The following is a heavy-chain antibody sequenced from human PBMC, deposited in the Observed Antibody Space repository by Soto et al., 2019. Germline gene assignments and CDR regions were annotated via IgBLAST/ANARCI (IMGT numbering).Heavy chain of an antibody. D-gene: IGHD3-3*01. CDR3: ARGYYDFWSGYLNWFDP. CDR2: IYYSGST. J-gene: IGHJ5*02. V-gene: IGHV4-59*08. Sequence: SETLSVICTVSGSAISRYYWSWIRQPPGKGLEWIGYIYYSGSTNYNPSLKSRVTISVDTSKNQFSLKLSSVTAADTAVYYCARGYYDFWSGYLNWFDPWGQGTLVTVSS. CDR1: GSAISRYY.